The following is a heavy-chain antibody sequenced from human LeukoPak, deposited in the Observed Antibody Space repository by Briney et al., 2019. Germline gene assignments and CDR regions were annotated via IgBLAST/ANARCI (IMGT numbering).Heavy chain of an antibody. CDR3: AKEEGYDFWSGPLGY. V-gene: IGHV3-23*01. Sequence: GGSLRLSCAASGFTFSSYAMSWVRQAPGKGLEWVSAISGSGGSTYYADSVKGRFAISRDNSKNTLYLQMNSLRAEDTAVYYCAKEEGYDFWSGPLGYWGQGTLVTVSS. J-gene: IGHJ4*02. CDR1: GFTFSSYA. D-gene: IGHD3-3*01. CDR2: ISGSGGST.